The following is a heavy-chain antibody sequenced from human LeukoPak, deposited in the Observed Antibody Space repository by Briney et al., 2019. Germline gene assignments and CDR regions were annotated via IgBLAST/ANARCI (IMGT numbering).Heavy chain of an antibody. D-gene: IGHD2-15*01. CDR1: GFTFSSYA. V-gene: IGHV3-23*01. CDR2: ISGSGGST. CDR3: ARDYCSGGSCYLFDY. J-gene: IGHJ4*02. Sequence: GGSLRLSCAASGFTFSSYAMSWVRQAPGKGLEWVSAISGSGGSTYYADSVKGRFTISRDDSKNTLYLQMNSLRADDTALYYCARDYCSGGSCYLFDYWGRGTLVTVSS.